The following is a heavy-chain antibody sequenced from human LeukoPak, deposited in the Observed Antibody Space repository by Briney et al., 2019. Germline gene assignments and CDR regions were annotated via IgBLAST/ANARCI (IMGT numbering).Heavy chain of an antibody. CDR2: IYPGDSDT. D-gene: IGHD6-13*01. CDR1: GYGFTSYW. CDR3: ATQQLVLSAFDY. Sequence: GESLTISCRGSGYGFTSYWIVWVRQMPGQGLEWMGVIYPGDSDTRYSPSFQGQVTISADKSISTAYLQWSSLKASDTAMYYCATQQLVLSAFDYWGQGTLVTVSS. V-gene: IGHV5-51*01. J-gene: IGHJ4*02.